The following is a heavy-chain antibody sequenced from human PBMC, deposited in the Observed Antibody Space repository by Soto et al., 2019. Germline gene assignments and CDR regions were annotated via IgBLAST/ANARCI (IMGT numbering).Heavy chain of an antibody. D-gene: IGHD3-22*01. CDR3: ARYDSSGYVKGD. CDR2: IDPSDSYT. V-gene: IGHV5-10-1*01. Sequence: SLKISCQGSGYIFTPYLISLVRQMPGTGLEWVGRIDPSDSYTDYSPSFKGHLTISADTSISTAYLQWNSLKASDTAVYYCARYDSSGYVKGDWGQGTLVTVSS. CDR1: GYIFTPYL. J-gene: IGHJ4*02.